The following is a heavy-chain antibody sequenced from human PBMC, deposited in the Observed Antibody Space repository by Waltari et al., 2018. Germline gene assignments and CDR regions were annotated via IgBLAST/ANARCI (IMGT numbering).Heavy chain of an antibody. V-gene: IGHV4-34*01. CDR1: GGSFSGYY. CDR2: INHSGST. CDR3: ARDEDTAMATFDY. D-gene: IGHD5-18*01. Sequence: QVQLQQWGAGLLKPSETLSLTCAVYGGSFSGYYWSWIRQPPGKGLEWIGEINHSGSTNYNPSLKSRVTISVDTSKNQFSLKLSSVTAADTAVYYCARDEDTAMATFDYWGQGTLVTVSS. J-gene: IGHJ4*02.